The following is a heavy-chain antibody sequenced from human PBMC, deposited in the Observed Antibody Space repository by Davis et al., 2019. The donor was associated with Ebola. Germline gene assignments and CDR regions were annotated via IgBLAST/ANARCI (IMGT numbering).Heavy chain of an antibody. Sequence: GGSLRLSCAASGFTFDDYAMHWVRQAPGKGLEWVSGISWNSGSIGYADSVKGRFTISRDNAKNSLYLQMNSLRAEDTAVYYCARVRYCSGGSCSRAAFDIWGQGTMVTVSS. J-gene: IGHJ3*02. CDR1: GFTFDDYA. D-gene: IGHD2-15*01. CDR2: ISWNSGSI. V-gene: IGHV3-9*01. CDR3: ARVRYCSGGSCSRAAFDI.